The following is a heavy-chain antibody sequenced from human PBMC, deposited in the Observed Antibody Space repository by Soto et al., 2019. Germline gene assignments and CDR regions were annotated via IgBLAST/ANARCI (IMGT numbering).Heavy chain of an antibody. J-gene: IGHJ4*02. CDR1: GYTFSGYY. CDR3: ARTYYYDSSGYYCIGY. D-gene: IGHD3-22*01. Sequence: ASVKFYCKASGYTFSGYYMHWVRQAPGQGLEWMGWINPKSGGTKYAQKFQGRVTMTRDTSISTAYMELSSLRYDDTAVYYCARTYYYDSSGYYCIGYWGQGTQVTVS. V-gene: IGHV1-2*02. CDR2: INPKSGGT.